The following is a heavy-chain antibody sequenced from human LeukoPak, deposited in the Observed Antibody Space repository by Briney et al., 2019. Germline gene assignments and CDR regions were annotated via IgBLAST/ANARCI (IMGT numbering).Heavy chain of an antibody. D-gene: IGHD3-22*01. J-gene: IGHJ4*02. Sequence: SETLSLTCTVSGGSISSYYWSWIRQPPGKGLEWIGYIYYSGSTNYNPSLKSRVTISVDTSKNQFSLKLSSVTAADTAVYYCARMDSSANFFDYWGQGTLVTVSS. CDR3: ARMDSSANFFDY. V-gene: IGHV4-59*12. CDR2: IYYSGST. CDR1: GGSISSYY.